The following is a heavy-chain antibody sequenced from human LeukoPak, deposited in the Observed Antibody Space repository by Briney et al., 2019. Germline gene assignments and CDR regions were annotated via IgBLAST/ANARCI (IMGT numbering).Heavy chain of an antibody. CDR1: GYTFTSYD. Sequence: GASVTVSCKASGYTFTSYDINWVRQAPGQGLEWMGWMNPNSGNTGYAQKFQGRVTMTRNTSISTAYMELSSLRSEDTAVYYCARGEYSSSFNWFDPWGQGTLVTVSS. V-gene: IGHV1-8*01. CDR2: MNPNSGNT. CDR3: ARGEYSSSFNWFDP. D-gene: IGHD6-6*01. J-gene: IGHJ5*02.